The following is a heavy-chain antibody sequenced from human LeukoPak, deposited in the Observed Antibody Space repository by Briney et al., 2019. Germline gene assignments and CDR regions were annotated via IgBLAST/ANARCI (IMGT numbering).Heavy chain of an antibody. CDR1: GGSFSGYY. Sequence: SETLSLTCAVYGGSFSGYYWSWIRQPPGKGLEWIGEINHSGSTNYNPSLKSRVTISVDTSKIQFSLKLSPVTAADTAVYYCARVGRGYSYGYAFDIWGQGTMVTVSS. D-gene: IGHD5-18*01. CDR3: ARVGRGYSYGYAFDI. V-gene: IGHV4-34*01. CDR2: INHSGST. J-gene: IGHJ3*02.